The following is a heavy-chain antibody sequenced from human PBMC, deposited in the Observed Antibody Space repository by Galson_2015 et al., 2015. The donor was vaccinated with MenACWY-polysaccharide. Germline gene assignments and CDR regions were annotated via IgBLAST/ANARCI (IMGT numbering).Heavy chain of an antibody. CDR1: DFTFSAHG. V-gene: IGHV3-33*01. D-gene: IGHD4-11*01. CDR2: IWYDGGKR. Sequence: SLRLSYAASDFTFSAHGMHWVRQAPGKGLEWVAAIWYDGGKRYYADAVEGRFAVSRDNSQSTLYLQMDSLGVEDTAMYYCARDVHYNDYLGYYFDYWGQGTLVTVSS. CDR3: ARDVHYNDYLGYYFDY. J-gene: IGHJ4*01.